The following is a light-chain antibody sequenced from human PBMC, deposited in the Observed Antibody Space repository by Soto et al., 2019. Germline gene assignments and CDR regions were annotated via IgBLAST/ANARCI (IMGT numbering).Light chain of an antibody. CDR1: SSNIGNNY. CDR3: GTWDSRLSVGV. J-gene: IGLJ3*02. Sequence: QSVLTQPPSVSAAPGQKVTISCSGSSSNIGNNYVSWYQQLPGTAPKLLIYENNKRPSGIPDRFSGSKSGTSATLGITGLQTGDEAYYYCGTWDSRLSVGVFGGGTKLTVL. V-gene: IGLV1-51*02. CDR2: ENN.